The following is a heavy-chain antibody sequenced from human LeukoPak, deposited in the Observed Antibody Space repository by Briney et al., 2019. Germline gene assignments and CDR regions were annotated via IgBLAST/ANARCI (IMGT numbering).Heavy chain of an antibody. V-gene: IGHV1-69*06. D-gene: IGHD5-18*01. CDR1: GGTFSSYA. Sequence: AASVKVSCKASGGTFSSYAISWVRQAPGQGLEWMGGIIPIFGTAIYAQKFQGRVTITADKSTSTAYMELSSLRSEDTAVYYCASSYGTGDYWGQGTLVTVSS. CDR3: ASSYGTGDY. J-gene: IGHJ4*02. CDR2: IIPIFGTA.